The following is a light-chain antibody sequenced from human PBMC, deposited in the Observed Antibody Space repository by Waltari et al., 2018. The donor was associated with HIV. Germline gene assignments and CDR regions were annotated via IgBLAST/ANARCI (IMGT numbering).Light chain of an antibody. Sequence: HSVLTQPPSASGTPGHRVTISCSGTRSTIGTHHVLWYQHLPGSAPKLLISSNNQRPSGVPDRFSASKSGTSASLAISGLRSEDEAEYYCAAWDENLNGLFGGGTKLTVL. CDR2: SNN. CDR3: AAWDENLNGL. CDR1: RSTIGTHH. J-gene: IGLJ3*02. V-gene: IGLV1-44*01.